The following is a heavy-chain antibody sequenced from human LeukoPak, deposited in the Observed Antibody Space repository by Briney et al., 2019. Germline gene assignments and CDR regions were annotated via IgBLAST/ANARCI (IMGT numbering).Heavy chain of an antibody. V-gene: IGHV4-39*07. CDR2: VRYSGTT. J-gene: IGHJ4*02. CDR3: ASPLFGGVTVRHDY. Sequence: PLETLSLTCSVSGGSISSSSYYWGWIRQPPGKGLQWVGSVRYSGTTYYNPSLKSRVTISVDTSKNQFYLKLSSVTAADTAVYYCASPLFGGVTVRHDYWGQGTLVTVSS. D-gene: IGHD3-16*02. CDR1: GGSISSSSYY.